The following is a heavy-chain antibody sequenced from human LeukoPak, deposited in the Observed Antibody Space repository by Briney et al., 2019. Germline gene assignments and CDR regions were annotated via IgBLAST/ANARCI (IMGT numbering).Heavy chain of an antibody. CDR3: VRDFTNIRGGGYFDN. D-gene: IGHD2/OR15-2a*01. CDR2: IWFDGGKI. Sequence: QPGRSLRLSCAASGFPFSSYVMHWLRQAPGKGLEWVAVIWFDGGKIYYADSVKGRFTISRDNSKNTLYLQMNSQRAEDTAVYHCVRDFTNIRGGGYFDNWGQGTLVTVSS. CDR1: GFPFSSYV. V-gene: IGHV3-33*01. J-gene: IGHJ4*02.